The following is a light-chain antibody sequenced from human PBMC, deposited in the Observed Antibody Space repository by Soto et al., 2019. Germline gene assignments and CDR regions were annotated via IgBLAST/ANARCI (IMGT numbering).Light chain of an antibody. CDR2: TAS. CDR3: QQYKSYSRT. V-gene: IGKV1-5*03. J-gene: IGKJ1*01. CDR1: EEINNW. Sequence: DIQMTQPSSTLSASVGDRVTITCRASEEINNWLAWYQLKPGKAPKLLIYTASTLESGVPSRFSGSGFGTEFTLTISSLQPDDFATYSCQQYKSYSRTFGQGTKVEIK.